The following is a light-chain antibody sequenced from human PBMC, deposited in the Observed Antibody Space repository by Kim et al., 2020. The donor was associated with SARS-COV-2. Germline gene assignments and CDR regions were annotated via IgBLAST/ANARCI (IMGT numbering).Light chain of an antibody. CDR1: SNDVGYQG. J-gene: IGLJ3*02. CDR3: SAWDSSVSAWV. Sequence: RQTATLTCTGNSNDVGYQGAAWLQQHQGHPPKLLSFRNNNRPSGISERFSASRSGNTASLTITGLQPEDEADYYCSAWDSSVSAWVFGGGTQLTVL. V-gene: IGLV10-54*01. CDR2: RNN.